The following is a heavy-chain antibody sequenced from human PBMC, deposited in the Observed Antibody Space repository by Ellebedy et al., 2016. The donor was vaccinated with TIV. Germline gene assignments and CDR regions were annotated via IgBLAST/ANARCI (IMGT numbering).Heavy chain of an antibody. V-gene: IGHV3-23*01. D-gene: IGHD3-3*01. Sequence: GESLKISCAASGFTFSSYAMSWVRQAPGKGLEWVSAISGSGGSTYYADSVKGRFTISRDNSKNTLYLQMNSLRAEDTAVYYCARDSITIFGVNQFSAFDIWGQGTMVTVSS. CDR2: ISGSGGST. J-gene: IGHJ3*02. CDR1: GFTFSSYA. CDR3: ARDSITIFGVNQFSAFDI.